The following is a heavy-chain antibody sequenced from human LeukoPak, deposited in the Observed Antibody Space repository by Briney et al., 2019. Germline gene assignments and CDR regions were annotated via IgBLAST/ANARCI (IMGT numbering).Heavy chain of an antibody. J-gene: IGHJ5*02. CDR2: ISYDGSNK. CDR3: ARGQWFGELLFQPPRWFDP. CDR1: GFTFSSYA. D-gene: IGHD3-10*01. Sequence: PGRSLRLSCAASGFTFSSYAMHWVRQAPGKGLEGVAVISYDGSNKYYADSVKGRFTISGDNSKNTLYLQMNSLRAEDTAVYYCARGQWFGELLFQPPRWFDPWGQGTLVTVSS. V-gene: IGHV3-30-3*01.